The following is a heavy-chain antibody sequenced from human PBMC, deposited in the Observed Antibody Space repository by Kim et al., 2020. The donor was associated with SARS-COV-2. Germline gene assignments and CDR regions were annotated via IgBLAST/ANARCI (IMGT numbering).Heavy chain of an antibody. CDR3: AIRLSYYYGSGSYKGFDY. Sequence: ASVKVSCKVSGYTLTELSMHWVRQAPGKGLEWMGGFDPEDGETIYAQKFQGRVTMTEDTSTDTAYMELSSLRSEDTAVYYCAIRLSYYYGSGSYKGFDYWGQRTLVTVSS. D-gene: IGHD3-10*01. V-gene: IGHV1-24*01. J-gene: IGHJ4*01. CDR1: GYTLTELS. CDR2: FDPEDGET.